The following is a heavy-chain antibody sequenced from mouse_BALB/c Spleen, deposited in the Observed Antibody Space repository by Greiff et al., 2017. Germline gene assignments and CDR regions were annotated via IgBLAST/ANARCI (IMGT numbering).Heavy chain of an antibody. CDR1: GFAFSSYD. J-gene: IGHJ4*01. CDR3: ARPYGY. D-gene: IGHD1-1*02. Sequence: DVQLVESGGGLVKPGGSLKLSCAASGFAFSSYDMSWVRQTPEKRLEWVAYISSGGVSTYYPDTVKGRFTISRDNAKNTLYLQMSSLKSEDTAMYYCARPYGYWGQGTSVTVSS. V-gene: IGHV5-12-1*01. CDR2: ISSGGVST.